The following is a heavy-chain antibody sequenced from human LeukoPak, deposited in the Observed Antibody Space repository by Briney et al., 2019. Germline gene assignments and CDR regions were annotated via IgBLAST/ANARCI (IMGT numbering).Heavy chain of an antibody. CDR1: GGSISSSNHY. D-gene: IGHD5-24*01. CDR3: ARLGDAYNLLLDY. V-gene: IGHV4-39*01. Sequence: SETLSLTCTVSGGSISSSNHYWAWIRQPPGKGLEWIGSIYYSGSTYYNPSLRSRLTMSVDTSKNQFSPRLTSVTAADTAVYYCARLGDAYNLLLDYWGQGTLVTVSS. J-gene: IGHJ4*02. CDR2: IYYSGST.